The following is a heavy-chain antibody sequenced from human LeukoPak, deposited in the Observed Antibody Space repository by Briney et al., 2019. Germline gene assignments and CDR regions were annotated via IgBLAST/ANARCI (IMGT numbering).Heavy chain of an antibody. CDR1: GLSLSSNN. CDR3: TRDLGLRRMI. Sequence: GGSLRLSCAASGLSLSSNNMHWVRQTPGGGLEWLSYISAGSGTAFSADSVKGRFGISRDNARESLFLQMSSLRVEDTGVYYCTRDLGLRRMIWGRGTLVIVSS. J-gene: IGHJ2*01. V-gene: IGHV3-48*04. CDR2: ISAGSGTA.